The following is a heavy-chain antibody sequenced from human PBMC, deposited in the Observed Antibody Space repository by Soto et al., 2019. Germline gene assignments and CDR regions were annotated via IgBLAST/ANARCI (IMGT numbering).Heavy chain of an antibody. D-gene: IGHD2-2*01. J-gene: IGHJ3*02. CDR3: ARVKECSSTSCYARDASDI. Sequence: GGSLRLSCAASGFTFSDHYMSWIRQAPGKGLEWVSYISGGGSGIYYADSVKGRFTVSRDNAKNSLYLQMNSLRAEDTAVYYCARVKECSSTSCYARDASDIWGQGTMVTVSS. V-gene: IGHV3-11*01. CDR1: GFTFSDHY. CDR2: ISGGGSGI.